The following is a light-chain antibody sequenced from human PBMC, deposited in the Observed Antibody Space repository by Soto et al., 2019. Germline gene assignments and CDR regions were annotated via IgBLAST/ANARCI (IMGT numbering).Light chain of an antibody. J-gene: IGKJ4*01. CDR1: QSVSSF. CDR2: DAS. CDR3: QHRSNWPVT. Sequence: EIVLTQSPATLSLSPWERATLSCRASQSVSSFLAWYQQKPGQAPRILIYDASNRATGIPARFSGSGSGTDFTLTISRLEPEDFAVYYCQHRSNWPVTFGGGTKVEIK. V-gene: IGKV3-11*01.